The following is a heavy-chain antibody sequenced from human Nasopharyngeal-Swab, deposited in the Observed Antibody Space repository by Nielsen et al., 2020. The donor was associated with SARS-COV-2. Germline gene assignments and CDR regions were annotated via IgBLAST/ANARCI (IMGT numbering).Heavy chain of an antibody. D-gene: IGHD3-22*01. J-gene: IGHJ4*02. CDR2: IYYSGST. CDR1: GGSISSYY. V-gene: IGHV4-59*08. CDR3: ARLYYDSSGYYYGR. Sequence: SETLSLTCTVSGGSISSYYWSWIRQPPGKGLEWIGYIYYSGSTSYNPSLKSRVTISVDTSKNQFSLKLSSVTAADTAVYYCARLYYDSSGYYYGRWGQGTLVTVSS.